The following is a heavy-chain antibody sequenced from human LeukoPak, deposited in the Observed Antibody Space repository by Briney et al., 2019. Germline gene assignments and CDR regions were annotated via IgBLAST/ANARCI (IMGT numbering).Heavy chain of an antibody. J-gene: IGHJ6*03. D-gene: IGHD3-22*01. Sequence: PGGSLRLSCAASGFTFSSYWMSWVRQAPGKGLEWVANIKQDGNEKYYVDSVKGRFTISRDNAKNSLYLQMNSLRAEDTAVYYCARGTYYYDSSGFKDYYYYMDVWGKGTTVTVSS. CDR3: ARGTYYYDSSGFKDYYYYMDV. CDR2: IKQDGNEK. V-gene: IGHV3-7*01. CDR1: GFTFSSYW.